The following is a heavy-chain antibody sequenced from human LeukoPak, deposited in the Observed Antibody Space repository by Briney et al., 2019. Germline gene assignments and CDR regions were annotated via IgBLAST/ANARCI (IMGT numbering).Heavy chain of an antibody. CDR3: ARHLGDPEWLLFLLPNWFDP. CDR1: GYSFTSYW. D-gene: IGHD3-3*01. CDR2: IYPGDSDT. V-gene: IGHV5-51*01. Sequence: GESLKISCKGSGYSFTSYWIGWVRQMPGKGLEWMGIIYPGDSDTRYSPSFQGQVTISADKSISTAYLQRSSLKASDTAMYYCARHLGDPEWLLFLLPNWFDPWGQGTLVTVPS. J-gene: IGHJ5*02.